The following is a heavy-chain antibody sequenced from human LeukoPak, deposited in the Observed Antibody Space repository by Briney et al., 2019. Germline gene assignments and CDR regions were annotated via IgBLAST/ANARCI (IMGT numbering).Heavy chain of an antibody. V-gene: IGHV4-39*07. J-gene: IGHJ6*03. D-gene: IGHD1-14*01. CDR2: IYHSGST. CDR3: ARDRKYYYHMDV. CDR1: GDSISSSRSY. Sequence: PSETLSLTCTVSGDSISSSRSYWGWIRQPPGKGLEWIGSIYHSGSTYYNPSLKSRVTISVDTSKNQFSLRLSSLTAADTALYYCARDRKYYYHMDVWGKGTTVTVSS.